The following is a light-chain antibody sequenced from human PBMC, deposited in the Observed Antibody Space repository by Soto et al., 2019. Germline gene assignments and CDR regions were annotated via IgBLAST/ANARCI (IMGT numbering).Light chain of an antibody. CDR3: CSYAGSNTFYV. V-gene: IGLV2-11*01. CDR1: SSNVGGYNY. CDR2: DVY. Sequence: QSALTQPRSVSGSPGQSVTISCTGTSSNVGGYNYVSWYQHHSGKAPKLVIYDVYNRPSGVPDRFSGSKSDNTASLTISGLQAEDEADYYCCSYAGSNTFYVFGTGTKVTVL. J-gene: IGLJ1*01.